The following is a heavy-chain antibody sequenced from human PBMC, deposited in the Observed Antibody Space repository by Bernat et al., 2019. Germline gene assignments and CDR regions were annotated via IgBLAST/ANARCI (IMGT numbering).Heavy chain of an antibody. J-gene: IGHJ6*03. CDR3: ARSLYDFWSGYYTEGDYYYYMDV. V-gene: IGHV3-53*05. D-gene: IGHD3-3*01. CDR2: IYSGGST. CDR1: GFTVSSNY. Sequence: EVQLVETGGGLIQPGGSLRLSCAASGFTVSSNYMSWVRQAPGKGLEWVSVIYSGGSTYYADSVKGRFTISRDNSKNTLYLQMNSLRAEDTAVYYCARSLYDFWSGYYTEGDYYYYMDVRGKGTTVTVSS.